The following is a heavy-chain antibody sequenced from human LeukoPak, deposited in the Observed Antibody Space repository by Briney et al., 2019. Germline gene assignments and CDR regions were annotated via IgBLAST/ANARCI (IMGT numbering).Heavy chain of an antibody. J-gene: IGHJ4*02. CDR3: ARGVDYYDSSGPIDY. Sequence: SETLSLTCTVSGASISSSSYYWGWIRQPPGKGLEWIGSTYYSGSTYYNPSLKSRVTISVDTSKNQFSLKLSSVTAADTAVYYCARGVDYYDSSGPIDYWGQGTLVTVSS. CDR2: TYYSGST. V-gene: IGHV4-39*07. CDR1: GASISSSSYY. D-gene: IGHD3-22*01.